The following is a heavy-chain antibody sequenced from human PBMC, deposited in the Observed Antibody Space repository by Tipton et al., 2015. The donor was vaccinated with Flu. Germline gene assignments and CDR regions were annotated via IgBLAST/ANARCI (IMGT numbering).Heavy chain of an antibody. D-gene: IGHD6-13*01. V-gene: IGHV3-33*01. Sequence: SLRLSCAASGFTFSSYGMHWVRQAPGKGLEWVAVIWYDGSNKYYADSVKGRFTISRDNSKNTLYLQMNSLRAEDTAVYYCARDRRRIAAAGVSNYSYYGMDVWGQGTTVTVSS. J-gene: IGHJ6*02. CDR1: GFTFSSYG. CDR2: IWYDGSNK. CDR3: ARDRRRIAAAGVSNYSYYGMDV.